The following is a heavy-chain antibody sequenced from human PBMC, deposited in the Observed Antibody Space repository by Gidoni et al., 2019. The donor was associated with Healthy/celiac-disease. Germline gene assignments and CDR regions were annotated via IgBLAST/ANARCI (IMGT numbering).Heavy chain of an antibody. CDR1: GFTFRDYD. CDR2: ISSSGSTI. CDR3: ARCPYSSSWYPPSGYYYYGMDV. V-gene: IGHV3-11*04. Sequence: QVQLVESGGGLVKPGGSLRPSCAASGFTFRDYDMSWIRQAPGKGLGWVSYISSSGSTIYYADSVKGRFTISRDNAKNSLYLQMNSLRAEDTAVYYCARCPYSSSWYPPSGYYYYGMDVWGQGTTVTVSS. D-gene: IGHD6-13*01. J-gene: IGHJ6*02.